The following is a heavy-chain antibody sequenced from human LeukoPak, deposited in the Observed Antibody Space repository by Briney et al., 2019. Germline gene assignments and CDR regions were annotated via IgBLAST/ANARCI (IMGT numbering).Heavy chain of an antibody. V-gene: IGHV4-4*02. CDR1: GGSISSSNW. CDR3: ARRGSWYYFDY. D-gene: IGHD6-13*01. J-gene: IGHJ4*02. CDR2: IYHSGST. Sequence: PSGTLSLTCAVSGGSISSSNWWSWVRQPPGKGLEWIGEIYHSGSTNYNPSLKSRVTISVDTSKNQFSLKLSSVTAADTAVYYCARRGSWYYFDYWGQGTLVTVSS.